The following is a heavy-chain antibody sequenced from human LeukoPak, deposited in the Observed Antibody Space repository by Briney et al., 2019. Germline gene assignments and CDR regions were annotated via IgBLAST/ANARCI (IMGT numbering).Heavy chain of an antibody. V-gene: IGHV1-69*13. J-gene: IGHJ4*02. CDR3: ARVPDYYDSGWYFDY. Sequence: ASVKVSCKASGGTFSSYAISWVRQAPGQGLEWMGGIIPIFGTANYAQKFQGRVTITVDESTSTAYMELSSLRSEDTAVYYCARVPDYYDSGWYFDYWGQGTLVTVSS. CDR2: IIPIFGTA. CDR1: GGTFSSYA. D-gene: IGHD3-22*01.